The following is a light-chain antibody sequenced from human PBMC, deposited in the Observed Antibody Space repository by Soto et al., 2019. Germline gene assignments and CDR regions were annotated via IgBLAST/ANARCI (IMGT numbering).Light chain of an antibody. CDR3: GSWDSSLSAYV. J-gene: IGLJ1*01. CDR1: SSNIGGNS. CDR2: DDN. V-gene: IGLV1-51*01. Sequence: SALAQPASVSAAPGQKVTISCSGSSSNIGGNSVSWYQQLPGTAPKLLIYDDNKRPSGIPDRFSGSKSGTSATLGITGFQTGDEADYYCGSWDSSLSAYVFGTGTKVTV.